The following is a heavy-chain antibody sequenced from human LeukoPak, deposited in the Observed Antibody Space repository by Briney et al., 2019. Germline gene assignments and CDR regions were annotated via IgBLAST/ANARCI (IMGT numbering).Heavy chain of an antibody. CDR1: AGSISSSSYY. J-gene: IGHJ4*02. CDR2: IYYSGST. Sequence: KPSETLSLTCTVSAGSISSSSYYWGWIRHPPGKGLEWIGSIYYSGSTYYNPSLKSRVTISVDTSKNQFSLKLSSVTAADTAVYYCARRGYTPATYSSSWYPTLYFDYWGQGTLVTVSS. D-gene: IGHD6-13*01. CDR3: ARRGYTPATYSSSWYPTLYFDY. V-gene: IGHV4-39*01.